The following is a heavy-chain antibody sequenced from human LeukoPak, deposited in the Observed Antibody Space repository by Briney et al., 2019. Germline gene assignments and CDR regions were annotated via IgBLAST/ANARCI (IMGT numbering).Heavy chain of an antibody. CDR2: IYYSGST. CDR1: GGSISSYY. Sequence: TSETLSLTCTVSGGSISSYYWSWIRQPPRKGLEWIGYIYYSGSTKYNPSLKSRVTISVDTSKNQFSLNLSSVTAADTAVYYCARRYCSGGSCYSAFDYWGQGTLVTVSS. J-gene: IGHJ4*02. CDR3: ARRYCSGGSCYSAFDY. D-gene: IGHD2-15*01. V-gene: IGHV4-59*08.